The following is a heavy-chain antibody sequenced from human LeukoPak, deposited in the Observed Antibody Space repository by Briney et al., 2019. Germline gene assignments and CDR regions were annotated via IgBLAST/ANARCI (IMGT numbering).Heavy chain of an antibody. J-gene: IGHJ1*01. CDR3: ARGLGGYDPTTLVLEH. D-gene: IGHD5-12*01. Sequence: ASVKVSCKASGYTFTGYYIYWVRQAPGQGLEWMGWINPNGGGTNYAQKFQGWVTMTRDTSISTAYMELSRLRSDDTAVYYCARGLGGYDPTTLVLEHWGQGTLVTVSS. CDR1: GYTFTGYY. V-gene: IGHV1-2*04. CDR2: INPNGGGT.